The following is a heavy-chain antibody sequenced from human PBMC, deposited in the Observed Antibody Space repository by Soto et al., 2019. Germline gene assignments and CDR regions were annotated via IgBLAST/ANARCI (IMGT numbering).Heavy chain of an antibody. CDR3: AMGGGGGSYRRGMDV. V-gene: IGHV3-23*01. CDR1: GFTFSSYA. D-gene: IGHD3-16*01. CDR2: ISGSGGST. Sequence: EVQLLESGGGLVQPGGSLRLSCAASGFTFSSYAMSWVRQAPGTGLEWVSAISGSGGSTYYADSVKGRFTISRDNSKNPLGLQMTGRGAEGWAVYDCAMGGGGGSYRRGMDVGGQGTTVTVSS. J-gene: IGHJ6*02.